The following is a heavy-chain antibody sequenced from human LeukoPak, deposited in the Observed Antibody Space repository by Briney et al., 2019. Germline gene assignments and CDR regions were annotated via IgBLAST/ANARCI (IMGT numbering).Heavy chain of an antibody. CDR2: ISYDGSNK. CDR3: ARDVIGENYYGSGSYYPY. J-gene: IGHJ4*02. CDR1: GFTFSSYA. Sequence: PGRSLRLSCAASGFTFSSYAMHWVRQAPGKGLEWVAVISYDGSNKYYADSVKGRFTISRDNSKNTLYLQMNSLRAEDTAVYYCARDVIGENYYGSGSYYPYWGQGTLVTVSS. D-gene: IGHD3-10*01. V-gene: IGHV3-30-3*01.